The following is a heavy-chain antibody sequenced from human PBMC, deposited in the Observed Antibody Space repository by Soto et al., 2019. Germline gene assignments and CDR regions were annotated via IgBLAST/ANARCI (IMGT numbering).Heavy chain of an antibody. V-gene: IGHV1-18*04. CDR3: ARDRLRGYDSSGFYS. J-gene: IGHJ4*02. CDR1: GYTFTNNY. D-gene: IGHD3-22*01. Sequence: ASVKVSCKATGYTFTNNYIHWVRQAPGQGLEWMGWINPSDGNRNFAQKFEDRVTMTTATSTNTVFLELRSLKSDDTAIYYCARDRLRGYDSSGFYSWGQGTMVTVSS. CDR2: INPSDGNR.